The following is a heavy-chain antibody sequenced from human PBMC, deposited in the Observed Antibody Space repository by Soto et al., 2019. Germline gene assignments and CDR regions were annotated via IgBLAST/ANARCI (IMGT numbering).Heavy chain of an antibody. D-gene: IGHD1-26*01. Sequence: VLLVQSGAEVKKPGASVKVACKASGYTFTNYGIRWVRQAPGQGLEWLGWISTYNGDRDFAQKVQGRVTMTTDTSTTTAYMELRSLRSNDTAVYYCARSRAGGTWEQYPSFYCDYWGQGALVTVSS. CDR2: ISTYNGDR. V-gene: IGHV1-18*01. J-gene: IGHJ4*02. CDR3: ARSRAGGTWEQYPSFYCDY. CDR1: GYTFTNYG.